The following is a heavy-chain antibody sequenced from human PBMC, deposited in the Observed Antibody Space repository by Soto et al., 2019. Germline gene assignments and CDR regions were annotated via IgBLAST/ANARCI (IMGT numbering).Heavy chain of an antibody. CDR3: ASGRRYSDFWSGYYAEPASRRDYHYYSG. D-gene: IGHD3-3*01. J-gene: IGHJ6*01. CDR2: INHSGST. V-gene: IGHV4-34*01. Sequence: PSETLSLTCAVYGGSFSGYYWSWIRQPPGKGLEWIGEINHSGSTNYNPSLKSRVTISVDTSKNQFSLKLSSVTAAATAVYYSASGRRYSDFWSGYYAEPASRRDYHYYSG. CDR1: GGSFSGYY.